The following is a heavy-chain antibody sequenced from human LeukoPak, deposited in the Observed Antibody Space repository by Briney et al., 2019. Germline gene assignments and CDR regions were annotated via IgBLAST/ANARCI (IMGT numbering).Heavy chain of an antibody. V-gene: IGHV4-30-4*07. CDR1: VGSISSGDYS. D-gene: IGHD2-15*01. CDR2: IYYSGST. Sequence: PSQTLSLTCTVSVGSISSGDYSWSWIRQPPGKGLEWIGYIYYSGSTYYSPSLKSRVTISVDTSKNQFSLKLSSVTAADTAVYYCARETQDYMDVWGKGTTVTISS. CDR3: ARETQDYMDV. J-gene: IGHJ6*03.